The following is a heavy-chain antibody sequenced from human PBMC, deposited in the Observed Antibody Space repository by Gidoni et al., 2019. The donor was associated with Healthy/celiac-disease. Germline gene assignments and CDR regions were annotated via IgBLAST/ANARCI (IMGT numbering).Heavy chain of an antibody. CDR3: ARGNVAAGGFDY. V-gene: IGHV3-21*01. Sequence: EVQLVESGGGLVKPGGSLRLSCAASGFTFSSYSMNWVRQAPGKGLGWVSSIRSRSSYIYYADSVKGRFTISRDNAKNALYLQMNSLRAEDTAVYYCARGNVAAGGFDYWGQGTLVTVSS. J-gene: IGHJ4*02. CDR1: GFTFSSYS. CDR2: IRSRSSYI. D-gene: IGHD6-13*01.